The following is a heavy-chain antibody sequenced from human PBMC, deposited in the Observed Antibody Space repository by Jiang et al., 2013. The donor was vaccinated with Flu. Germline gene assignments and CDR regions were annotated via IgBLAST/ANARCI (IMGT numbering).Heavy chain of an antibody. D-gene: IGHD2/OR15-2a*01. CDR2: ITGSGGST. Sequence: VQLLESGGGLVQSGGSLRLSCAASGFTFSTYAMTWVRQAPGKGLEWVSTITGSGGSTYYTDSVKGRFTISRDNSKNTLFLQMNSLRAEDTAVYFCANGVIHWGQGTLVTVSS. J-gene: IGHJ4*02. CDR1: GFTFSTYA. V-gene: IGHV3-23*01. CDR3: ANGVIH.